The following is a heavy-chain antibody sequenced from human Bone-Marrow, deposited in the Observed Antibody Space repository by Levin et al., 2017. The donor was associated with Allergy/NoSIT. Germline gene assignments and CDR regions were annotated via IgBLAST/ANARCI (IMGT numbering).Heavy chain of an antibody. CDR2: LDGSSGKT. CDR3: AKAGTTVMLDYSYLDV. Sequence: PGGSLRLSCTISGFIFADYAMNWVRQAPGRGLEWVSSLDGSSGKTHYADVVKGRFTISREYSKNTLFRQMNSLRVEDTARYYCAKAGTTVMLDYSYLDVWGEGTAVTVSS. J-gene: IGHJ6*03. V-gene: IGHV3-23*01. CDR1: GFIFADYA. D-gene: IGHD4-17*01.